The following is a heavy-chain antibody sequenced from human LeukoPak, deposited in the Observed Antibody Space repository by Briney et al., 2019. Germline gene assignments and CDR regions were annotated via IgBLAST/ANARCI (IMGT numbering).Heavy chain of an antibody. V-gene: IGHV1-2*02. CDR3: AREMATSSTNDAFDI. D-gene: IGHD5-24*01. CDR2: INPNSGGT. J-gene: IGHJ3*02. CDR1: GYTFTGYY. Sequence: ASVKVSCKASGYTFTGYYMHWVRQAPGQGLEWMGWINPNSGGTNYAQKFQGRVTMTRDTSISTAYMELSRLRSDDTAVYYCAREMATSSTNDAFDIWGQGTMVTVSS.